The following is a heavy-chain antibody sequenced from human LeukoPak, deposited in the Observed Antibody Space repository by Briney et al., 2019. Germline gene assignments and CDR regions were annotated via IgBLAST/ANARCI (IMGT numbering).Heavy chain of an antibody. CDR1: GGSISSYY. CDR3: AGAYRSSAAFDI. CDR2: IYYSGST. V-gene: IGHV4-59*01. D-gene: IGHD1-14*01. J-gene: IGHJ3*02. Sequence: SETLSLTCTVSGGSISSYYWNWIRQPPGKGLEWIGYIYYSGSTNYNPSLKSRVTISVDTSNNQFSLKLSSMTAADTAVYYCAGAYRSSAAFDIWGQGTMVTVSS.